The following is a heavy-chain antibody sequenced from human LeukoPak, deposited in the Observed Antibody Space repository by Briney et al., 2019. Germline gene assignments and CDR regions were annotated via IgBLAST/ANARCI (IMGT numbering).Heavy chain of an antibody. J-gene: IGHJ4*02. CDR3: ERGGGTLDY. V-gene: IGHV4-59*01. CDR2: IYESENT. CDR1: GDSISSYY. D-gene: IGHD3-16*01. Sequence: SETLSLTCTVSGDSISSYYWSWIRQPPGKGLGWTGYIYESENTNYTAALMRRVTTSVDMSKNQFSLKLASVTPADTAVYYCERGGGTLDYWGQGTLVTVSS.